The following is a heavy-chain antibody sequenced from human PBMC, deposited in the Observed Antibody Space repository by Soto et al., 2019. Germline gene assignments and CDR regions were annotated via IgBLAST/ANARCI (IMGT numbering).Heavy chain of an antibody. J-gene: IGHJ4*02. CDR1: GGSISSYY. Sequence: SETLSLTCTVSGGSISSYYWSWIRQPAGKGLEWIGRIYTSGSTNYNPSLKSRVTMSVDTSKNQFSLKLSSVTAADTAVYYCARVKQEYSSSSRYFDYWGQGTLVTV. CDR2: IYTSGST. CDR3: ARVKQEYSSSSRYFDY. D-gene: IGHD6-6*01. V-gene: IGHV4-4*07.